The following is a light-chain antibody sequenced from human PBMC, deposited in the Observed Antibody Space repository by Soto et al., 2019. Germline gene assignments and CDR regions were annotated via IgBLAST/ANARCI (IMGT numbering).Light chain of an antibody. CDR3: SSYTTSHTLV. Sequence: QSVLTQPPSASGTPGQRVTISCSGSSSNIGGSSVNWYQHLPGTAPKLLIYTDSRRPSGVPDRFSGSKSGNTASLTISGLQAEDEADYYCSSYTTSHTLVFGGGTKLTVL. J-gene: IGLJ2*01. V-gene: IGLV1-44*01. CDR1: SSNIGGSS. CDR2: TDS.